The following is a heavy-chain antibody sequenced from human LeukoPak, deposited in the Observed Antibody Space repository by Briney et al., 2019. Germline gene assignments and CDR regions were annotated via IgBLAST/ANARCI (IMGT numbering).Heavy chain of an antibody. CDR1: GHTFTGYY. CDR3: AVRWFGELYPYY. Sequence: RASVKVSCKASGHTFTGYYMHWVRQAPGQGLEWMGWINPNSGGTNYAQKFQGRVTMTRDTSISTACMELSRLRSDDTAVYYCAVRWFGELYPYYWGQGTLVTVSS. V-gene: IGHV1-2*02. J-gene: IGHJ4*02. CDR2: INPNSGGT. D-gene: IGHD3-10*01.